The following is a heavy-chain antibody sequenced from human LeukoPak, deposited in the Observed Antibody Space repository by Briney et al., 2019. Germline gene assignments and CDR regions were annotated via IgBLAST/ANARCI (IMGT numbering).Heavy chain of an antibody. CDR3: ARDKPDSSGYYLRAFDI. V-gene: IGHV4-39*07. D-gene: IGHD3-22*01. Sequence: PSETLSLTCTVSGGSIRSSNYYWGWIRQPPGKGLEWIGSIYYSGSTYYNPSLKSRVTISVDTSKNQFSLKLRSVTAADTAVYYCARDKPDSSGYYLRAFDIWGQGTMVTVSS. CDR1: GGSIRSSNYY. J-gene: IGHJ3*02. CDR2: IYYSGST.